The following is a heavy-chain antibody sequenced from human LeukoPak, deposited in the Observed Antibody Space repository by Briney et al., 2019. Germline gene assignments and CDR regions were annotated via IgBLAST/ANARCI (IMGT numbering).Heavy chain of an antibody. Sequence: ASVKVSCKASGYKFTNFGLSWVRQAPGQGLEWMGWISTNNENTHYAQKFQGRVTITADKSTSTAYMELSSLRSEDTAVYYCASHDSGSSLMWGQGTLVTVSS. CDR2: ISTNNENT. D-gene: IGHD1-26*01. CDR3: ASHDSGSSLM. CDR1: GYKFTNFG. V-gene: IGHV1-18*01. J-gene: IGHJ4*02.